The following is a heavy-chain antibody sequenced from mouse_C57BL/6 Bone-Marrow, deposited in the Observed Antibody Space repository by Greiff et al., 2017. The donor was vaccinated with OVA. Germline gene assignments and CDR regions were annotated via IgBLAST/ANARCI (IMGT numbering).Heavy chain of an antibody. D-gene: IGHD2-12*01. CDR3: ERNSLRRRYYYARDY. J-gene: IGHJ4*01. CDR2: INPTSGYT. V-gene: IGHV1-7*01. CDR1: GYTFTSYW. Sequence: QVQLQQSGAELAKPGASVKLSCKASGYTFTSYWMHWVQQTPGPGLEWIGYINPTSGYTNYNQKFKDKATLTADKSSSTAYMQLSSLTYEDSAGYYCERNSLRRRYYYARDYGGRGTAVTVSA.